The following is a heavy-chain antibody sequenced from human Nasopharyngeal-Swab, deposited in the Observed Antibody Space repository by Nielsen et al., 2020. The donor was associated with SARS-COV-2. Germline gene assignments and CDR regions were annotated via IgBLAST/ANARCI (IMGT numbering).Heavy chain of an antibody. CDR3: AGHPADFDY. V-gene: IGHV4-34*01. J-gene: IGHJ4*02. CDR2: MKPSGIT. CDR1: GGSLSDYH. Sequence: SETLSLTCAVYGGSLSDYHWSWIRQPPGKGLEWIGEMKPSGITNYNPSLKSRVAISIDTSKNQFFLNLRSVTAADTAVYYCAGHPADFDYWGQGTLVTVSS. D-gene: IGHD6-25*01.